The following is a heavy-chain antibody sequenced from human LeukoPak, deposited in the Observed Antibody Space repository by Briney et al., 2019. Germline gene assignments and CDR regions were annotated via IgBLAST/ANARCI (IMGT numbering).Heavy chain of an antibody. Sequence: GGSLRLSCAASGFTFSSYWMSWVRQAPGKGLEWVSGISWNSGNVGYADSVKGRFTISRDNAKNSLYLQMNSLRAEDTALYYCAKDDTYGLQAFHVWGQGTMVTVSS. J-gene: IGHJ3*01. CDR3: AKDDTYGLQAFHV. CDR2: ISWNSGNV. V-gene: IGHV3-9*01. D-gene: IGHD5-24*01. CDR1: GFTFSSYW.